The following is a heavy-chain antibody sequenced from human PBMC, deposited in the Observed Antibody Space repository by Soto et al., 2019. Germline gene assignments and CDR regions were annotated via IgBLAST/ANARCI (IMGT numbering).Heavy chain of an antibody. Sequence: QVQLVQSGAEVKKPGASVKVSCKASGYTFITYGISWVRQAPGQGLEWMGWISVYNGNAKYAQNLQDRGTMTAPKFTNTAYMERRSLISHDTAVYYCARRGRATFPSWFDPWGQGTLVTVSS. D-gene: IGHD3-10*01. V-gene: IGHV1-18*01. J-gene: IGHJ5*02. CDR3: ARRGRATFPSWFDP. CDR1: GYTFITYG. CDR2: ISVYNGNA.